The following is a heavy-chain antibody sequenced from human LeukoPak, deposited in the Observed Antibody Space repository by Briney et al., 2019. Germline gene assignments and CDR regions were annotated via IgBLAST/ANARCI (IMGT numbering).Heavy chain of an antibody. J-gene: IGHJ4*02. CDR3: ARGRRYYYDNSGYYRFDF. CDR1: GDSISSDS. D-gene: IGHD3-22*01. V-gene: IGHV4-34*01. CDR2: INHSGST. Sequence: SETLSLTCTVSGDSISSDSWSWIRQPPGKGLEWIGEINHSGSTNYKPFLKSRVTISVDSSKNQFSLKLSSVTAADTAVYYCARGRRYYYDNSGYYRFDFWGQGTLVTVSS.